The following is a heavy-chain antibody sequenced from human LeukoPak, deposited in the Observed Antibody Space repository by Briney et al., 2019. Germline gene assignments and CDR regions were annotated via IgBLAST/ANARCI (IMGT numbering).Heavy chain of an antibody. CDR2: INSDGSST. J-gene: IGHJ3*02. Sequence: GGSLRLSCAASGFSFSSYWMHWVRQAPGKGLVWVSRINSDGSSTIYADSVKGRFTISRDNAKNTLYLQMNSLRAEDTAVYYCARDDDCSSTSCYNDAFDIWGQGTMVTVSS. CDR1: GFSFSSYW. CDR3: ARDDDCSSTSCYNDAFDI. D-gene: IGHD2-2*02. V-gene: IGHV3-74*01.